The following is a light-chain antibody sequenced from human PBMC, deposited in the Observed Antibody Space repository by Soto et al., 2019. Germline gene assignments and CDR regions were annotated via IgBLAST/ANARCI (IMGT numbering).Light chain of an antibody. J-gene: IGKJ4*01. V-gene: IGKV3-11*01. CDR3: LQRSDWPLT. Sequence: EIVLTQSPATLSLSPGERATLSCRASQSISTFLGWYQQKPGQVPRLLIYDVSNRATGIPTRFSGSRSGTDFTLTISSLEPEDFAVYYCLQRSDWPLTFGGGTKVEIK. CDR2: DVS. CDR1: QSISTF.